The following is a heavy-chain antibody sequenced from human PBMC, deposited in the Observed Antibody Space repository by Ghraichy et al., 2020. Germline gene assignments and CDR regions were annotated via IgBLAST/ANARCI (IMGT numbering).Heavy chain of an antibody. CDR1: GFTFSSYW. CDR2: IKQDGSEK. J-gene: IGHJ4*02. D-gene: IGHD3-22*01. V-gene: IGHV3-7*01. Sequence: GESLNISCAASGFTFSSYWMSWVRQAPGKGLEWVANIKQDGSEKYYVDSVKGRFTISRDNAKNSLYLQMNSLRAEDTAVYYCARPKYYYDSSGYPNWGQGTLVTVSS. CDR3: ARPKYYYDSSGYPN.